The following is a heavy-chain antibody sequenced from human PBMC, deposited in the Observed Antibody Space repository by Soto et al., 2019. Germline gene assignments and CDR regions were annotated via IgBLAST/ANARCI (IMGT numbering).Heavy chain of an antibody. V-gene: IGHV1-3*01. CDR1: GFSFSDYF. CDR3: VRRHVSATGIDWFDP. CDR2: INAANGDT. J-gene: IGHJ5*02. Sequence: ASVKVSCKASGFSFSDYFMHWVRQAPGQRLEWMGWINAANGDTKYSPKFQGRVTITRDTSASTAYMELSSLRSEDTAVYYCVRRHVSATGIDWFDPWGQGTLVTVSS. D-gene: IGHD6-13*01.